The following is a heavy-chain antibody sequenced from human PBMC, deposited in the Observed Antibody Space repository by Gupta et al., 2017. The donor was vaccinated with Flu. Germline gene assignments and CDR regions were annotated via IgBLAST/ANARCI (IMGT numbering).Heavy chain of an antibody. D-gene: IGHD3-22*01. CDR3: ARDLYETSTYWDDACDI. CDR2: ISTYNGRT. CDR1: GYTFNYYG. Sequence: QVQLVQSGAEVKKPGASVQVSCKASGYTFNYYGISWVRQAPGQGLEWMGWISTYNGRTNYAQKFQGRVTMTTDTAASTAYMDLRSLRSDDTAMYYCARDLYETSTYWDDACDIWGQGTGVTVTS. J-gene: IGHJ3*02. V-gene: IGHV1-18*01.